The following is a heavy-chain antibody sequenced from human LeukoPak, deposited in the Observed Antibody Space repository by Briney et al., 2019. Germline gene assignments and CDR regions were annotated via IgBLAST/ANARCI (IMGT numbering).Heavy chain of an antibody. CDR2: ISYDGSSQ. D-gene: IGHD5-18*01. CDR1: GFTFSRYG. J-gene: IGHJ4*02. CDR3: VKEGSYGSFDS. Sequence: GWALRLSCPASGFTFSRYGIHWVRQAPGRELEWVAVISYDGSSQYYADSVKGRLTISRDNSKNTLYLQMNSLRPEDTAVYYCVKEGSYGSFDSWGRGTLVTVSS. V-gene: IGHV3-30*18.